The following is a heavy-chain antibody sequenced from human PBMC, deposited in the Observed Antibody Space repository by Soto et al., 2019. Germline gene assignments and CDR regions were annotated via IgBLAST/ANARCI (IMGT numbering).Heavy chain of an antibody. CDR1: GYTFINYV. CDR2: IFPDSGNT. V-gene: IGHV1-3*05. CDR3: ARDGGRDGYNYDLDY. J-gene: IGHJ4*02. Sequence: QVQLVQSGAEEKNPGASMKVSCKASGYTFINYVIHWVRQAPGQRLEWMGWIFPDSGNTKSSQKFQGRVTITRDISASTAYMDLSSLRSEDTAVYFCARDGGRDGYNYDLDYWGQGTLVSVSS. D-gene: IGHD5-12*01.